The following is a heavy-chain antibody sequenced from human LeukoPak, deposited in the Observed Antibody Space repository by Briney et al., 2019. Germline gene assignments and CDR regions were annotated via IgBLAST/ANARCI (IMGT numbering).Heavy chain of an antibody. V-gene: IGHV3-21*01. J-gene: IGHJ4*02. Sequence: GGSLRLSCAASGFTFSSYSMNWVRQAPGKGLEWVSSISSSSYIYYADSVKGRFTISRDNAKNSLYLQMNSLRAEDTAVYYCARENGYSYGLALDYWGQGTLVTVSS. CDR1: GFTFSSYS. D-gene: IGHD5-18*01. CDR3: ARENGYSYGLALDY. CDR2: ISSSSYI.